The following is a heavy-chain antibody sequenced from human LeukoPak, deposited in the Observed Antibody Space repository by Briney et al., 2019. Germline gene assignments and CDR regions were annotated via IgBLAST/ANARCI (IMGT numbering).Heavy chain of an antibody. J-gene: IGHJ4*02. Sequence: SVKVSCKASGGTFSSYAISWVRQAPGQGLEWMGRIIPILGIANYAQKFQGRVTITADKSTSTAYMELSSLRFEDTAVYYCAREIHYYDSSGYYLDYWGQGTLVTVSS. CDR2: IIPILGIA. V-gene: IGHV1-69*04. CDR3: AREIHYYDSSGYYLDY. D-gene: IGHD3-22*01. CDR1: GGTFSSYA.